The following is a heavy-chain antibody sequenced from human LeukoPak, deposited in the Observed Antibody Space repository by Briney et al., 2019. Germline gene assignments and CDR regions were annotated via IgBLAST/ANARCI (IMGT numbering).Heavy chain of an antibody. D-gene: IGHD6-19*01. CDR2: IYPGDSDT. Sequence: HGESLRISCKGSGYSFISSWISWVRQMPGKGLEWMGIIYPGDSDTRYSPSFQGQVTISADKSISTAYLQWSSLKASDTAMYYCVRGIAMAGSDYNGMDVWGQGTTVTVSS. J-gene: IGHJ6*02. V-gene: IGHV5-51*01. CDR1: GYSFISSW. CDR3: VRGIAMAGSDYNGMDV.